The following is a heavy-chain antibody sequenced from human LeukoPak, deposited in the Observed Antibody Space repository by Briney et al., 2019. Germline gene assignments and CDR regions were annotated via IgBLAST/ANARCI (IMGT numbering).Heavy chain of an antibody. D-gene: IGHD3-22*01. CDR2: IYPGDSDT. V-gene: IGHV5-51*01. CDR3: ARLDYFDSGSHYYFDN. J-gene: IGHJ4*02. Sequence: GESLKISCKGSGYSFTSYWIGWVRQMPGKGLEWMGIIYPGDSDTRYSPSFQGQVTISADKSISTAYLQWNRLKASDTAFYYCARLDYFDSGSHYYFDNWGQGALVTVSS. CDR1: GYSFTSYW.